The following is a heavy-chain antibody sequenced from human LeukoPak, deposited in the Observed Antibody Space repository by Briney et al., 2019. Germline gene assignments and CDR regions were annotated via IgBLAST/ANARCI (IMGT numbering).Heavy chain of an antibody. V-gene: IGHV3-30*02. CDR2: IQYDGNTK. CDR3: AKRGGTYSYYYYMDV. J-gene: IGHJ6*03. CDR1: GFTFTTYA. D-gene: IGHD1-26*01. Sequence: GGSLRLSCVASGFTFTTYAMHWVRQAPGKGLEWVAFIQYDGNTKYYVDSVKGRFTISRDTSKNTQFLQMSSLRAEDTAVYYCAKRGGTYSYYYYMDVWGKGTTVTVSS.